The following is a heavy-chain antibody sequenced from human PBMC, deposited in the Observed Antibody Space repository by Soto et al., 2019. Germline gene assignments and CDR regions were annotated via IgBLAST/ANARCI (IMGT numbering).Heavy chain of an antibody. Sequence: ASVKVSCKASGYTFTSYGISWVRQAPGQGPEWVGWVSAYIGTTYYAQKPQGRVTMTADTSPNTAYMELRSLRSDDTAVYYWGGDYWGQGTPVTVSS. J-gene: IGHJ4*02. V-gene: IGHV1-18*01. CDR1: GYTFTSYG. CDR3: GGDY. CDR2: VSAYIGTT.